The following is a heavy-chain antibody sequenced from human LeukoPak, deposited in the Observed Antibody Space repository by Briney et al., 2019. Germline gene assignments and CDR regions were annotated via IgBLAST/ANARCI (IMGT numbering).Heavy chain of an antibody. D-gene: IGHD3-9*01. CDR2: INPNSGGT. CDR3: ARDFGTQRVLRYFDCDV. V-gene: IGHV1-2*02. CDR1: GYTFTGYY. J-gene: IGHJ4*02. Sequence: GASVKVSCKASGYTFTGYYMHWVRQAPGQGLEWMGWINPNSGGTNYAQKFQGRVTMTRDTSISTAYMELSRLRSDDTAVYYCARDFGTQRVLRYFDCDVWGQGTLVTVSS.